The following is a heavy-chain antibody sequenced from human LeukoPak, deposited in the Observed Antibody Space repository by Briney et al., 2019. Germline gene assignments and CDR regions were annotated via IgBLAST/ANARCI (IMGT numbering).Heavy chain of an antibody. V-gene: IGHV4-38-2*02. Sequence: SETLSLTCTVSGYSISSGYYWGWIRQPPGTGLEWIGSIYYTGSTYYNPSLKSRVTISVDTSKNQFSLKLSSVAAADTAVYYCASQRENWNDQGSIDYWGQGTLVTVSS. J-gene: IGHJ4*02. D-gene: IGHD1-1*01. CDR1: GYSISSGYY. CDR2: IYYTGST. CDR3: ASQRENWNDQGSIDY.